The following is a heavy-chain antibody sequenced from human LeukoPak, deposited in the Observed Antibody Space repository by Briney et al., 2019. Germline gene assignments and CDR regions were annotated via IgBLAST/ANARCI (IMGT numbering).Heavy chain of an antibody. CDR1: GFTFSSYA. CDR3: AKDYYGSGSYYRGWYYYYGMDV. V-gene: IGHV3-23*01. Sequence: PGGSLRLSCAASGFTFSSYAMSWVRQAPGKGLEWVSAISGSGGSTYYADSVKGRFTISRDNSKNTLYLQMNSQRAEDTAVYYCAKDYYGSGSYYRGWYYYYGMDVWGQGTTVTVSS. J-gene: IGHJ6*02. D-gene: IGHD3-10*01. CDR2: ISGSGGST.